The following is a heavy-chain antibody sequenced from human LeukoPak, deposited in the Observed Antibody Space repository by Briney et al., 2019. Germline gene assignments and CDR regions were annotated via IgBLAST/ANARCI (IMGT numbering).Heavy chain of an antibody. Sequence: SETLSLTCTVSGGSVSSGSYSWSWIRQPPGKGLEWIGYIYYSGSTNYNPSPKSRVTISVDTSKNQFSLKLRFVTAADTAVYYCARGVAASVGWFDPWGQGTLVTVSS. J-gene: IGHJ5*01. CDR3: ARGVAASVGWFDP. V-gene: IGHV4-61*01. CDR2: IYYSGST. CDR1: GGSVSSGSYS. D-gene: IGHD6-25*01.